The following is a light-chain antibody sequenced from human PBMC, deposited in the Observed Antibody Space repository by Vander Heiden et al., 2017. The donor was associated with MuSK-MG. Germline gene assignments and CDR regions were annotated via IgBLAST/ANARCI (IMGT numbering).Light chain of an antibody. V-gene: IGKV1-9*01. J-gene: IGKJ3*01. CDR1: QGISSY. Sequence: DIQLTQSPSFLSASVGDRVTITCRASQGISSYLAWCQQKPGKAPKLLIYSASTLQSGVPSRFSGSGSGTEFTLTISSLQPEDFATYYCQQVNSYPLTFGHGTKVDIK. CDR2: SAS. CDR3: QQVNSYPLT.